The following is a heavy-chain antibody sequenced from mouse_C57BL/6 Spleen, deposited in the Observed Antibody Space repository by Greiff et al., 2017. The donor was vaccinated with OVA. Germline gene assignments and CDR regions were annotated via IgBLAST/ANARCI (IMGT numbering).Heavy chain of an antibody. CDR2: INPNNGGT. V-gene: IGHV1-22*01. D-gene: IGHD1-1*01. J-gene: IGHJ1*03. Sequence: EVKLQESGPELVKPGASVKMSCKASGYTFTDYNMHWVKQSHGKSLEWIGYINPNNGGTSYNQKFKGKATLTVNKSSSTAYMELRSLTSEDSAVYYCARDYGSSYGYFDVWGTGTTVTVSS. CDR3: ARDYGSSYGYFDV. CDR1: GYTFTDYN.